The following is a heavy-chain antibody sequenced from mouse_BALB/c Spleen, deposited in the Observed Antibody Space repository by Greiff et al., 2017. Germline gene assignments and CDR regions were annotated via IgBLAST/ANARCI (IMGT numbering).Heavy chain of an antibody. D-gene: IGHD2-14*01. J-gene: IGHJ2*01. V-gene: IGHV1-4*01. CDR3: ARRDYYRYDDYFDY. Sequence: QVQLKESGAELARPGASVKMSCKASGYTFTSYTMHWVKQRPGQGLEWIGYINPSSGYTNYNQKFKDKATLTADKSSSTAYMQLSSLTSEDSAVYYCARRDYYRYDDYFDYWGQGTTLTVSS. CDR2: INPSSGYT. CDR1: GYTFTSYT.